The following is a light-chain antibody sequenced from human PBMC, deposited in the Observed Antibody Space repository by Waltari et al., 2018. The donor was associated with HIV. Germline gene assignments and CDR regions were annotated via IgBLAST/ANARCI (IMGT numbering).Light chain of an antibody. Sequence: QSALTQPRSVSGSPGQSVTISCTGTRSDVGGYNYVPWYQQHPGKAPKLMIYDLSKRPSGVPDRFSGSKSGNTASLTISGLQAEDEADYYCCSYAGSSTFLFGTGTKVTVL. CDR2: DLS. V-gene: IGLV2-11*01. J-gene: IGLJ1*01. CDR3: CSYAGSSTFL. CDR1: RSDVGGYNY.